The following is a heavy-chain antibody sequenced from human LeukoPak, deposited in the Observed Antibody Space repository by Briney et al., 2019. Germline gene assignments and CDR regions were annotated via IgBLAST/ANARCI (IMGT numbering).Heavy chain of an antibody. Sequence: GGSLRLSCVVSGFTFGNYWMSWVRQAPGKGLEWVGFIRSKAYGGTTEYAASVKGRFTISRDDSKSIAYLQMNSLKTEDTAVYYCTRGLFCGGDCYLLDYWGQGTLVTVSS. CDR2: IRSKAYGGTT. CDR3: TRGLFCGGDCYLLDY. J-gene: IGHJ4*02. D-gene: IGHD2-21*02. V-gene: IGHV3-49*04. CDR1: GFTFGNYW.